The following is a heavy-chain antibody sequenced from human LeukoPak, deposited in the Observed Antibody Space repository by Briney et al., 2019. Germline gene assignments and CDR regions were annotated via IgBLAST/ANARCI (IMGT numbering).Heavy chain of an antibody. J-gene: IGHJ4*02. CDR3: ARRHPYYYGSGTYSRED. V-gene: IGHV4-4*07. CDR2: ISTSGTT. Sequence: SETLSLTCTVSGGSVGNYYWNWIRQPAGKGLEWIGSISTSGTTNYHPSLKSRVTLSLDTSKNQFSLNLRSVTAADTAIYFCARRHPYYYGSGTYSREDWGQGTLVTVSS. CDR1: GGSVGNYY. D-gene: IGHD3-10*01.